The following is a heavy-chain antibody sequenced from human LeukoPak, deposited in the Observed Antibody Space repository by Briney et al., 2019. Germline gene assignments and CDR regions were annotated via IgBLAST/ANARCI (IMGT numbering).Heavy chain of an antibody. D-gene: IGHD4-17*01. CDR2: INPNRGGT. CDR3: TLYGDFSWFDP. CDR1: GYTFTGYY. V-gene: IGHV1-2*02. Sequence: GASVKVSCKASGYTFTGYYMHWVRQAPGQGLEWMGWINPNRGGTNYAQKFQGRVTMTRDTSISTAFMELSRLRSDDTAVYYCTLYGDFSWFDPWGQGTLVTVSS. J-gene: IGHJ5*02.